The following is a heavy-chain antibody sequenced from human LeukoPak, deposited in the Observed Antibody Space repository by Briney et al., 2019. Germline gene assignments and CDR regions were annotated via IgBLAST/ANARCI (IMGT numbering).Heavy chain of an antibody. Sequence: GGSLRLSCAASGFTFGNYAMSWVRQAPGKGLEWVSAISNNGVNTYYADSVKGRFTISRDNSKNTLYLQMTSLRHEDTAVYYCGEVQTVNKFDYWGRGTLVTVSS. D-gene: IGHD1-1*01. V-gene: IGHV3-23*01. CDR2: ISNNGVNT. CDR1: GFTFGNYA. J-gene: IGHJ4*01. CDR3: GEVQTVNKFDY.